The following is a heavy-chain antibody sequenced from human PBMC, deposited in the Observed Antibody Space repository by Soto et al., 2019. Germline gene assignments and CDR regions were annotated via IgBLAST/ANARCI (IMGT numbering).Heavy chain of an antibody. J-gene: IGHJ5*02. CDR3: ANFYCGDSAHTYTLDP. CDR2: ISSSGGST. D-gene: IGHD2-21*02. CDR1: GFAVSSKY. V-gene: IGHV3-23*01. Sequence: GGSLRLSCAASGFAVSSKYMTWVRQAPGKGLEWVSAISSSGGSTYYADSVKGRFTISRDNSKNTLYLQMNSLRAEDTAVYYCANFYCGDSAHTYTLDPWGQGTLVTVSS.